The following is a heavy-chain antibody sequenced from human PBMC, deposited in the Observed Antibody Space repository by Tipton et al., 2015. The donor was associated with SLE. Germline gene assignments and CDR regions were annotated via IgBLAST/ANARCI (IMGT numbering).Heavy chain of an antibody. CDR3: ARQSVAGAFDI. Sequence: QLVQSGAEVKKPGESLKFSCKGSGYSFTNYWIGWVRQMPGKGLEWMGIIYPGDSETRYSPSFQGQVTISVDKSFSTAYLQWSSLKASDTAIYYCARQSVAGAFDIWGQGTLVTVSS. CDR2: IYPGDSET. V-gene: IGHV5-51*01. CDR1: GYSFTNYW. J-gene: IGHJ3*02. D-gene: IGHD6-19*01.